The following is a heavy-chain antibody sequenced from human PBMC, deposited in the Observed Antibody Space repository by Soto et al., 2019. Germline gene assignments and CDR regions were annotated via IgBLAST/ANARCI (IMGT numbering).Heavy chain of an antibody. CDR1: GYIFTSYW. J-gene: IGHJ4*02. V-gene: IGHV5-51*01. CDR2: IYPGDSDT. CDR3: ARRGHPDGYNYYGVFDY. D-gene: IGHD5-12*01. Sequence: GESLKISCNGSGYIFTSYWIGWVRQMPGKGLEWMGIIYPGDSDTRYSPSFQGQVTISADKSISTAYLQWSSLKASDTAMYYCARRGHPDGYNYYGVFDYWGQGTLVTVPQ.